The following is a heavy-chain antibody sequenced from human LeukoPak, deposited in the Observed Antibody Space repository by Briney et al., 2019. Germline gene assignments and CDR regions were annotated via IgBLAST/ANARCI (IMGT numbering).Heavy chain of an antibody. Sequence: SETLSLTCAVYGGSFSGYYWSWIRQPPGKGLEWIGEINHSGSTNYNPSLKSRVTISVDTSKHQFSLKLSSVTAADTAVYYCARGAYYYDSSGYDAFDIWGQGTMVTVSS. CDR3: ARGAYYYDSSGYDAFDI. D-gene: IGHD3-22*01. V-gene: IGHV4-34*01. CDR2: INHSGST. J-gene: IGHJ3*02. CDR1: GGSFSGYY.